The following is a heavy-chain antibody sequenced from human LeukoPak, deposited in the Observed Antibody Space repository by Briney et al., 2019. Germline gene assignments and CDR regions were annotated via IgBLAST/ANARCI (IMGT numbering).Heavy chain of an antibody. CDR2: IYTSGST. CDR3: ARDPQYYYDSSGYYYSYYYGMDV. J-gene: IGHJ6*02. CDR1: GGSISSYY. Sequence: SETLSLTCTVSGGSISSYYWSWIRQPAGKGLEWIGRIYTSGSTTYNPSLKSRVTMSVDTSKNQFSLKLSSVTAADTAVYYCARDPQYYYDSSGYYYSYYYGMDVWGQGTTVTVSS. V-gene: IGHV4-4*07. D-gene: IGHD3-22*01.